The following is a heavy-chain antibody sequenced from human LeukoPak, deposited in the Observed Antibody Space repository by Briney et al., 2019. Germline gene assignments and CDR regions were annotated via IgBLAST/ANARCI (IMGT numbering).Heavy chain of an antibody. CDR2: ISGSGGST. D-gene: IGHD3-3*01. V-gene: IGHV3-23*01. Sequence: GGSLRLSCAASGFTFSSYAMSWVRHAPGKGLEWVSAISGSGGSTYYADSVKGRFTISRDNSKNTLYLQMNSLRAEDTAVYYCAKSSGVSPWTHYYYMDVWGKGTTVTVSS. CDR3: AKSSGVSPWTHYYYMDV. J-gene: IGHJ6*03. CDR1: GFTFSSYA.